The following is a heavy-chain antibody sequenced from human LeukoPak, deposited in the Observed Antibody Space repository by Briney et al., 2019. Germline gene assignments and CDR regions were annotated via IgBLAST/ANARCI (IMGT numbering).Heavy chain of an antibody. J-gene: IGHJ3*01. CDR1: GFTVSSNY. CDR2: ISGSSSNT. Sequence: PGGSLSLSCAASGFTVSSNYMTWVRPAPGKGLEWVSTISGSSSNTYYAESVKGRFTISRDNSKNTLFLQMNSLRAEDTAIYCGAKDPLGVVDAFDLWGQGTVVTVSS. V-gene: IGHV3-23*01. D-gene: IGHD2-21*01. CDR3: AKDPLGVVDAFDL.